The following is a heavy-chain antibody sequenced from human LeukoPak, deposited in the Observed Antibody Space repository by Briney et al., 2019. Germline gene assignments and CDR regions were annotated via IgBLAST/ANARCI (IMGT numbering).Heavy chain of an antibody. CDR1: GFTFSDYY. CDR2: ISSSGSTI. Sequence: PGGPLRLSCAASGFTFSDYYMSWIRQAPGKGLEWVSYISSSGSTIYYADSVKGRFTISRDNAKNSLYLQMNSLRAEDTAVYYCARVLYYDSSGYYEGWFDPWGQGTLVTVSS. J-gene: IGHJ5*02. D-gene: IGHD3-22*01. V-gene: IGHV3-11*01. CDR3: ARVLYYDSSGYYEGWFDP.